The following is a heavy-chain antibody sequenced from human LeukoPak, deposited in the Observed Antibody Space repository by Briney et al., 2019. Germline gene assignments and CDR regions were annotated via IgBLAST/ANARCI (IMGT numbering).Heavy chain of an antibody. CDR2: IVVGSGNT. CDR1: GFTFTSSA. CDR3: ARDPSSSWYDREYYFDY. Sequence: VASVKVSCKASGFTFTSSAMQWVRQARGQRLEWIGWIVVGSGNTNYAQKFQERVTITRDMSTSTAYMELRSLRSDDTAVYYCARDPSSSWYDREYYFDYWGQGTLVTVSS. J-gene: IGHJ4*02. V-gene: IGHV1-58*02. D-gene: IGHD6-13*01.